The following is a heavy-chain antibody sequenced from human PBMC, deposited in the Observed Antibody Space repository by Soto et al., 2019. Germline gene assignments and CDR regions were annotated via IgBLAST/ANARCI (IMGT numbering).Heavy chain of an antibody. CDR2: SRDKPQGYST. D-gene: IGHD3-22*01. V-gene: IGHV3-72*01. CDR3: VRATYFSDSSGYTRCLDY. Sequence: RWGSLRLSCACSGFTLIDHYIDFLRHSPLKCLEWVVRSRDKPQGYSTAYAASVKGRFTTSRDESKNSAYLQMNSLKTEDTAVYYCVRATYFSDSSGYTRCLDYWGQGTLVTVSS. CDR1: GFTLIDHY. J-gene: IGHJ4*02.